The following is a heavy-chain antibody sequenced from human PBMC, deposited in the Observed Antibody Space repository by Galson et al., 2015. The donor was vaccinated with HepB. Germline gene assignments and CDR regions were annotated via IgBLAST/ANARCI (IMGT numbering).Heavy chain of an antibody. CDR1: GGSISSNNW. V-gene: IGHV4-4*02. Sequence: ETLSLTCAVSGGSISSNNWWSWVRQSPGKGLECIGEIYHGGSTSYNPSLKSRVTISVDKSKNQFSLKLSSVTAAHTAVYYCARFREGGGWLDYWGQGILVTVSS. CDR2: IYHGGST. D-gene: IGHD6-19*01. J-gene: IGHJ4*02. CDR3: ARFREGGGWLDY.